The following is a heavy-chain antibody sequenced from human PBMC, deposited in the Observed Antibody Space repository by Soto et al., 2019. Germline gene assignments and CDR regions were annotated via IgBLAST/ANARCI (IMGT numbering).Heavy chain of an antibody. CDR3: ARGAYSSSSNLFDY. CDR1: GYTFTGYY. CDR2: INPNSGGT. Sequence: ASVKVSCKTSGYTFTGYYMHWVRQAPGQGLEWMGWINPNSGGTNYAQKFQGWVTMTRDTSISTAYMELSRLRSDDTAVYYCARGAYSSSSNLFDYWGQGTLVTVSS. J-gene: IGHJ4*02. V-gene: IGHV1-2*04. D-gene: IGHD6-6*01.